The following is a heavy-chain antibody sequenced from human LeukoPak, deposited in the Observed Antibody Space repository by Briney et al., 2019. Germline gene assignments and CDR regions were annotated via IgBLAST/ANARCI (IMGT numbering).Heavy chain of an antibody. CDR1: GFTFSSYA. J-gene: IGHJ6*03. CDR2: ISGSGGST. Sequence: GWSLRLSCAASGFTFSSYAMRWVRQAPGKGVEWVSAISGSGGSTYYADSVKGRFTISRDNSKNQLYLQMHSLRAEDTAVYYCAKVRSGYYMDVWGKGTTVTVSS. D-gene: IGHD3-10*01. CDR3: AKVRSGYYMDV. V-gene: IGHV3-23*01.